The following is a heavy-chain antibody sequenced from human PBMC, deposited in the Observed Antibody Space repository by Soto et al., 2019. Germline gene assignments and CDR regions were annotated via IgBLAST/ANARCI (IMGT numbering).Heavy chain of an antibody. Sequence: QVQIQQWGAGLLKPSETLSLTCAVYGGSFSGYYWSWIRQPPGKGLEWIGEINHTGSTNYNPSLKSRVTITLDTSKNQFSRKLSSVTAADTAVYYWARPEERELGSGNQNAFDIWGQGTMVTVSS. J-gene: IGHJ3*02. CDR1: GGSFSGYY. D-gene: IGHD6-19*01. CDR3: ARPEERELGSGNQNAFDI. V-gene: IGHV4-34*01. CDR2: INHTGST.